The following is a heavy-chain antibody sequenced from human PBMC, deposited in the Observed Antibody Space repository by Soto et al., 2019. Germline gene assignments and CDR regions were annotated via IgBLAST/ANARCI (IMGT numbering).Heavy chain of an antibody. CDR1: GGSISTYY. J-gene: IGHJ4*02. CDR3: ARIKYYYDSSGYYLDY. CDR2: VHYSGTT. Sequence: SETLSLTCTVSGGSISTYYWTWIRQPPGKGLEWIGYVHYSGTTNYNPSLKSRVTMSVDTSKNQFSLKLSSVTAADTALYYCARIKYYYDSSGYYLDYWGQGALVTVSS. V-gene: IGHV4-59*01. D-gene: IGHD3-22*01.